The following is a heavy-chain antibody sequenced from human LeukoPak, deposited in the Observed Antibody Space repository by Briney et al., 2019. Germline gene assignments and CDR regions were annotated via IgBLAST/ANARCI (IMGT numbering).Heavy chain of an antibody. CDR1: GGSISSGGYS. J-gene: IGHJ4*02. Sequence: SQTLSLTCAVSGGSISSGGYSWSWIRQPPGKGLEWIGYIYHSGSTYYNPSLKSRVTISVDRSKNQFSLKLRSVTAADTAVYYCARGRTVLWFGEFIPLDYWGQGTLVTVSS. V-gene: IGHV4-30-2*01. CDR2: IYHSGST. D-gene: IGHD3-10*01. CDR3: ARGRTVLWFGEFIPLDY.